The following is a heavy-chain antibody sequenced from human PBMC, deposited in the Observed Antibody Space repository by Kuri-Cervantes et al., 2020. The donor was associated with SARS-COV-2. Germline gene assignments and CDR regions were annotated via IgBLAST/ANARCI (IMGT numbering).Heavy chain of an antibody. V-gene: IGHV3-11*04. CDR2: ISSSGSTI. D-gene: IGHD2/OR15-2a*01. CDR3: ARADFSVSYYYYMDV. Sequence: GESLKISCAASGFTFSDYYMSWIRQAPGKGLEWVSYISSSGSTIYYADSVKGRFTISRDNAKNSLYLQMNSLRAEDTAVYYCARADFSVSYYYYMDVWGKGTTVTVSS. J-gene: IGHJ6*03. CDR1: GFTFSDYY.